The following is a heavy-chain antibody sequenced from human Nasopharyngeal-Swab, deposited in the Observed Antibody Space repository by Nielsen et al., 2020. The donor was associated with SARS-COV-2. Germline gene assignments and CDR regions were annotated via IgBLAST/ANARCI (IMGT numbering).Heavy chain of an antibody. CDR2: IKQDGSEK. CDR3: ARSKISPSSYYDSSGYYGSYDMDV. Sequence: GESLKISCAASGFTFSSYWMSWVRQAPGKGLEWVANIKQDGSEKYYVDSVKGRFTISRDNAKNSLYLQMNGLRAEDSAVYYCARSKISPSSYYDSSGYYGSYDMDVWGQGTTVTVSS. D-gene: IGHD3-22*01. CDR1: GFTFSSYW. J-gene: IGHJ6*02. V-gene: IGHV3-7*01.